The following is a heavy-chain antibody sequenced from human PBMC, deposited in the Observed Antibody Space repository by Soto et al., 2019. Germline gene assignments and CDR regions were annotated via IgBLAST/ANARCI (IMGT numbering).Heavy chain of an antibody. J-gene: IGHJ4*02. CDR2: ISYDGSNK. CDR3: AKATIVGATYFDY. CDR1: GSTFSSYG. Sequence: QVQLVESGGGVVQPGRSLRLSCAASGSTFSSYGMHWVRQAPGKGLEWVAVISYDGSNKYYADSVKGRFTISRDNSKNTLYLQMNSLRAEDTAVYYCAKATIVGATYFDYWGQGTLVTVSS. D-gene: IGHD1-26*01. V-gene: IGHV3-30*18.